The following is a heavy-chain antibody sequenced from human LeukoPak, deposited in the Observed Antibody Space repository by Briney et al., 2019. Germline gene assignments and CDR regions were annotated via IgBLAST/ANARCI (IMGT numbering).Heavy chain of an antibody. V-gene: IGHV3-23*01. CDR1: GFTFSSYA. D-gene: IGHD6-13*01. Sequence: GGSLRLSCAASGFTFSSYAMSWVRQAPGKGLEWVSAISGSGGSTYYADSVKGRFTISRDNSKNTLYLQMNSLRAEDTAVYYCAKDRPDSSSWYEGPEYFDYWGQGTLVTVSS. J-gene: IGHJ4*02. CDR2: ISGSGGST. CDR3: AKDRPDSSSWYEGPEYFDY.